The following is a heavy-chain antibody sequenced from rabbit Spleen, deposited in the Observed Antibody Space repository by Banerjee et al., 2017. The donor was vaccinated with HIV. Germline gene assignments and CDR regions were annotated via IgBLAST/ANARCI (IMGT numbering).Heavy chain of an antibody. CDR1: GFTISSGQW. J-gene: IGHJ6*01. V-gene: IGHV1S45*01. Sequence: QEQVKETGGDLVQPEGSLTLCCTASGFTISSGQWICWVRQAPGKGLEWIAYIYPGFGIRNYANSVKGRFTISSDNAQNTVFLRMTSLTAADTATYFCARDTGSSFSSYGMDLWGPGTLVTVS. CDR2: IYPGFGIR. D-gene: IGHD8-1*01. CDR3: ARDTGSSFSSYGMDL.